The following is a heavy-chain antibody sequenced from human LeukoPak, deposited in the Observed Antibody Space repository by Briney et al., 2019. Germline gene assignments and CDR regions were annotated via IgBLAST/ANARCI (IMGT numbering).Heavy chain of an antibody. CDR1: GFTFDDYA. D-gene: IGHD3-22*01. J-gene: IGHJ4*02. CDR2: ISWNSGSI. Sequence: GGSLRLSCAASGFTFDDYAMHWVRQAPGKGLEWVSGISWNSGSIGYADSVKGRFTISRDNAKNSLYLQMNSLRAEDMALYYCAKDEDYYDSSGYFLYWGQGTLVTVSS. CDR3: AKDEDYYDSSGYFLY. V-gene: IGHV3-9*03.